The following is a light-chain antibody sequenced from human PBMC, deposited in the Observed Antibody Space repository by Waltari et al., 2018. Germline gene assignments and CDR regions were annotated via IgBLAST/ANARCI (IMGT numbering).Light chain of an antibody. V-gene: IGKV1-5*01. CDR3: QQYNSHSTWT. CDR1: QSVSSW. Sequence: DIQMTQSPSTLSASVGDRVTITCRASQSVSSWLAWYQQKPGRAPKLLIYEASSLEGGVPSSFSGSGSGTEFTLTISSLQPDDFATYYCQQYNSHSTWTFGQGTKVEIK. J-gene: IGKJ1*01. CDR2: EAS.